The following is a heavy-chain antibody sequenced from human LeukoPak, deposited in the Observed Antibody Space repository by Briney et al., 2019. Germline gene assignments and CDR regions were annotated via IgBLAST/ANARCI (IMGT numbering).Heavy chain of an antibody. J-gene: IGHJ3*02. CDR2: ISWSSGSI. V-gene: IGHV3-9*03. CDR1: GFTFDDYA. CDR3: AKADSSGYYAAFDI. Sequence: GRSLRLSCAASGFTFDDYAMHWVRQAPGKGLEWVSGISWSSGSIGYADSVKGRFTISRDNAKNSLYLQMNNLRAEDMALYYCAKADSSGYYAAFDIWGQGTMVTVSS. D-gene: IGHD3-22*01.